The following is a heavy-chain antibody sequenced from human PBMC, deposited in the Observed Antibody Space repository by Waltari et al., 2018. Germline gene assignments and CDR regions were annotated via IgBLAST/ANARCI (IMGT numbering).Heavy chain of an antibody. V-gene: IGHV4-59*13. CDR1: GGSINNYY. D-gene: IGHD3-9*01. J-gene: IGHJ6*02. CDR3: ARGRLRDFDVDYQFYYAMDV. CDR2: IYYSGNT. Sequence: QVQLQESGPGLVKPSKTLSLTCTVSGGSINNYYWSWIRQPPGKGLEWIGFIYYSGNTNDSPSLRSRVTISIDTSKSQFSLKLTSVTAADTAVYYCARGRLRDFDVDYQFYYAMDVWGQGTTVAVSS.